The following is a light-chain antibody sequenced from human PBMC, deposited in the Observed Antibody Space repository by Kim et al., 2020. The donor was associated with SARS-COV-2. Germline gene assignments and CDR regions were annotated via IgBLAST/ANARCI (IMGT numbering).Light chain of an antibody. CDR2: GAS. J-gene: IGKJ2*01. Sequence: EIVMTQSPATLSVSPGERATLSCRASQSISTYLAWYQQKPGQAPRLLIYGASTRATSVPARFSASGSGTEFTLTISSLQSDDFAVYFCHQYNDWPPGDTFGQGTKVDIK. CDR1: QSISTY. CDR3: HQYNDWPPGDT. V-gene: IGKV3-15*01.